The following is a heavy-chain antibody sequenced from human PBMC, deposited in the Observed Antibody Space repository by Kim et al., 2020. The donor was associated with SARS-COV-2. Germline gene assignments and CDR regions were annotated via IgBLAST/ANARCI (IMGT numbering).Heavy chain of an antibody. J-gene: IGHJ6*02. D-gene: IGHD2-21*01. CDR3: VTTSRLWGGYYYYGMDV. V-gene: IGHV3-64D*06. Sequence: VEDRFTISRDNSKNTLYLQMSSLRAEDTAVYYCVTTSRLWGGYYYYGMDVWGQGTTVTVSS.